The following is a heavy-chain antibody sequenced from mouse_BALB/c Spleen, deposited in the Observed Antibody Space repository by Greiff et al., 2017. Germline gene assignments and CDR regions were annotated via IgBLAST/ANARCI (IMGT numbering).Heavy chain of an antibody. Sequence: VQLQQSGPELVKPGASVKIPCKASGYTFTDYNMDWVKQSHGKSLEWIGDINPNNGGTIYNQKFKGKATLTVDKSSSTAYMELRSLTSEDTAVYYCARDPITTAWYFDVWGAGTTVTVSS. CDR2: INPNNGGT. CDR3: ARDPITTAWYFDV. CDR1: GYTFTDYN. D-gene: IGHD1-1*01. J-gene: IGHJ1*01. V-gene: IGHV1-18*01.